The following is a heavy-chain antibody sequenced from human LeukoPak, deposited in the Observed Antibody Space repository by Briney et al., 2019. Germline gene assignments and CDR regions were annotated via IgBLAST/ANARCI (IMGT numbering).Heavy chain of an antibody. V-gene: IGHV4-4*07. CDR2: IYTSGNT. D-gene: IGHD3-3*01. CDR3: ARGLDDFSEAQGEYDHFLDV. J-gene: IGHJ6*03. Sequence: SETLSLTCTVSGDSISAYYWNWIRQPAGRGLEWIGRIYTSGNTNYNPSLRSRVSMSLATSKNQFSLRLTSVTAADTAVYYCARGLDDFSEAQGEYDHFLDVGGKGTTVIVSS. CDR1: GDSISAYY.